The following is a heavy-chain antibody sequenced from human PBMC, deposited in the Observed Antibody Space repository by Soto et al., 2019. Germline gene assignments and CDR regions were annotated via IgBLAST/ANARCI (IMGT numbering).Heavy chain of an antibody. V-gene: IGHV3-7*05. D-gene: IGHD1-26*01. J-gene: IGHJ6*02. CDR3: ASLYSGSYSYYYYYGMHV. CDR1: GFTFSSYW. CDR2: IKQDGSEK. Sequence: EVQLVESGGGLVQPGGSLRLSCAASGFTFSSYWMSWVRQAPGKGLEWVANIKQDGSEKYYVDSVKGRFTISRDNAKNSLYLQMNSLRAEDTAVYYCASLYSGSYSYYYYYGMHVWGQGTTVTVSS.